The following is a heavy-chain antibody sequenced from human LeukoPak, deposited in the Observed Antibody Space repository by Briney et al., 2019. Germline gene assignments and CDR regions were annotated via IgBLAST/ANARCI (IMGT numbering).Heavy chain of an antibody. CDR2: ISVSGGST. CDR1: GFTLSSYA. V-gene: IGHV3-23*01. J-gene: IGHJ4*02. Sequence: PGGSLRLPCAASGFTLSSYAMTWVRQAPGKGLQWVSTISVSGGSTYYADSVKGRFTISRDTSKSTLYLQMNSLRDEDTAVYYCAKYGSGTYYNGLYWGQGTLVTVSS. D-gene: IGHD3-10*01. CDR3: AKYGSGTYYNGLY.